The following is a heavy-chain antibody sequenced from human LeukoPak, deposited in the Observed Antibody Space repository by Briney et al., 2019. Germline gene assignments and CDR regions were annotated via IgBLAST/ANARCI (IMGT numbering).Heavy chain of an antibody. Sequence: PGGSLRLSCAASGFTFSSYAMSWVRQAPGKGLEWVSAISGSGGSTYYADSVKGRFTISRDNSKNTLYLQMNSLRAEDTAVYYCAKDQYQLHRRYYYGMDVWGQGTTVTVSS. CDR3: AKDQYQLHRRYYYGMDV. D-gene: IGHD2-2*01. CDR2: ISGSGGST. J-gene: IGHJ6*02. CDR1: GFTFSSYA. V-gene: IGHV3-23*01.